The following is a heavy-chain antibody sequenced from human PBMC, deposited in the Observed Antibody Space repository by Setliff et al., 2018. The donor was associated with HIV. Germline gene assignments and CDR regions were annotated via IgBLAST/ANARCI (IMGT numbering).Heavy chain of an antibody. J-gene: IGHJ4*02. CDR1: GGSISTGVYY. D-gene: IGHD6-13*01. CDR3: ARVYSRSWFFFDH. Sequence: PSETLSLTCTVSGGSISTGVYYWSWIRQPADKALEWIGRIYASGSTNYNPSLESRVTLSIDTSNNQFSLKLTSVTAADTAVYYCARVYSRSWFFFDHWGQGILVTVSS. CDR2: IYASGST. V-gene: IGHV4-61*02.